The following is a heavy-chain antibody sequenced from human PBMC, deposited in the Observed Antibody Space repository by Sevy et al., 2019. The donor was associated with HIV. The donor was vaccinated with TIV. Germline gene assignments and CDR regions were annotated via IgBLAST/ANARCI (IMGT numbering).Heavy chain of an antibody. J-gene: IGHJ4*02. Sequence: GGSLRLSCAASGFTFSSYGMHWVRQAPGKGLEWVAVIWYDGSNKYYADSVKGRFTISRDNSKNTPYLQMNSLRAEDTAVYYCAREGEAGPYFDYWGQGTLVTVSS. CDR2: IWYDGSNK. CDR1: GFTFSSYG. CDR3: AREGEAGPYFDY. V-gene: IGHV3-33*01. D-gene: IGHD3-10*01.